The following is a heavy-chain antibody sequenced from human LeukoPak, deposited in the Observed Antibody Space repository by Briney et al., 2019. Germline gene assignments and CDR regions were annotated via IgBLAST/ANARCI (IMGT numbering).Heavy chain of an antibody. Sequence: PGGSLRLSCAAPGFTFSDHYMDWVRQAPGKGLEWVGRIKSKTDGGTTDYAAPVKGRFTISRDDSKNTLYLQMNSLKTEDTAVYYCTTDYIVVVTAAVDYWGQGTLVTVSS. V-gene: IGHV3-15*07. J-gene: IGHJ4*02. CDR3: TTDYIVVVTAAVDY. D-gene: IGHD2-2*01. CDR1: GFTFSDHY. CDR2: IKSKTDGGTT.